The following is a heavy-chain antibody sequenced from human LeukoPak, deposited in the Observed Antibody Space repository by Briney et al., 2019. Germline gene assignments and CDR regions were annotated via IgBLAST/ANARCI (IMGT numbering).Heavy chain of an antibody. V-gene: IGHV3-66*01. D-gene: IGHD5-18*01. J-gene: IGHJ4*02. CDR2: IYSGGST. CDR1: GFTVSSNY. CDR3: ARARSGYSYILDY. Sequence: PGGSLRLSCAASGFTVSSNYMSWVRQAPGKGLEWVSVIYSGGSTYYADSVKGRFTISRDNSKNTLYLQMNSLRAEDTAMYYCARARSGYSYILDYWGQGALVTVSS.